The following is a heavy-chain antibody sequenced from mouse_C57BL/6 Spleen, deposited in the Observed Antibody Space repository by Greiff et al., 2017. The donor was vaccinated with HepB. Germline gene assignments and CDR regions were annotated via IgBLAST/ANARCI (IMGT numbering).Heavy chain of an antibody. J-gene: IGHJ3*01. Sequence: QVQLKQPGAELVKPGASVKVSCKASGYTFTSYWMHWVKQRPGQGLEWIGRIHPSDSDTNYNQKFKGKATLTVDKSSSTAYMQLSSLTSEDSAVYYCAMEYYGSEAWFAYWGQGTLVTVSA. CDR2: IHPSDSDT. D-gene: IGHD1-1*01. V-gene: IGHV1-74*01. CDR1: GYTFTSYW. CDR3: AMEYYGSEAWFAY.